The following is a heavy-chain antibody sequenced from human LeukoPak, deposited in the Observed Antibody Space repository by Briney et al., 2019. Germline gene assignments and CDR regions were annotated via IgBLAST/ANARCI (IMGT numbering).Heavy chain of an antibody. CDR2: IYYSGST. Sequence: SETLSLTCTVSGGSISSYYWSWIRQPPGKGLEWIGYIYYSGSTNYNPSLKSRVTISVDTSKNQFSLKLSSVTAADTAVYYCARGLNNRKSGRRFDVFEIWGQGTMVTVSS. CDR3: ARGLNNRKSGRRFDVFEI. J-gene: IGHJ3*02. V-gene: IGHV4-59*01. CDR1: GGSISSYY. D-gene: IGHD1-14*01.